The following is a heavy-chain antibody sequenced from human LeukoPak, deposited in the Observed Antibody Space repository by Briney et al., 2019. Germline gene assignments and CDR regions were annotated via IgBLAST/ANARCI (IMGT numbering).Heavy chain of an antibody. V-gene: IGHV4-38-2*02. CDR1: NYSVRSDLH. D-gene: IGHD3-10*01. CDR3: ASLRFGDSYFDF. Sequence: PSETLPLTCKVSNYSVRSDLHWSWIRQSPGRGLEWIASIYQSGHAYYSPSLKSRVLISFDTSKKELSLKINSVTATDTALYYCASLRFGDSYFDFWGQGTQVTVSS. CDR2: IYQSGHA. J-gene: IGHJ4*02.